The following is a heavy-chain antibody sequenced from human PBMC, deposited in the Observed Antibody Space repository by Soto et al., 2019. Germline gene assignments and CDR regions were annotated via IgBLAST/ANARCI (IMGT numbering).Heavy chain of an antibody. Sequence: PSETLSLTCTVSGGSISSYYWSWIRQPPGKGLEWIGYIYYSGSTNYNPSLKSRVTISVDTSKNQFSLKLSSVTAADTAVYYCAGGEPMVRGVTDDWGQGTLVPVSS. D-gene: IGHD3-10*01. J-gene: IGHJ4*02. CDR2: IYYSGST. V-gene: IGHV4-59*01. CDR3: AGGEPMVRGVTDD. CDR1: GGSISSYY.